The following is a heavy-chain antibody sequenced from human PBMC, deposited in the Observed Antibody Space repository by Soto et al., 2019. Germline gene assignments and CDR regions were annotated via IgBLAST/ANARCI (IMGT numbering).Heavy chain of an antibody. V-gene: IGHV3-23*01. CDR3: AKEAYVSGWFLDAFDI. Sequence: EVQLLESGGGLVQPGGSLRLSCAASGFTFSIYAMSFVRQTPGKGLEWVSGISGSGGNTYYAESVKGRFTISRDNSRNTVYLQMNSLRVDDTAVYYCAKEAYVSGWFLDAFDIWGQGTMVTVSS. J-gene: IGHJ3*02. D-gene: IGHD6-19*01. CDR2: ISGSGGNT. CDR1: GFTFSIYA.